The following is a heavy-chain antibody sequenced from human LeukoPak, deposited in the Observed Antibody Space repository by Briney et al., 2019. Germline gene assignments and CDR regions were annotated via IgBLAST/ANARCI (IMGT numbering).Heavy chain of an antibody. CDR3: ARRLRHYDIVTGYYTYFDR. V-gene: IGHV4-59*12. Sequence: PSETLSLTCTVSGGSTRTYYWSWIRQPPGKGLEWIGCIHYSGSTNYNPSLKSRVTISVDMAKNQFSLKLTSVTAADTAVYYCARRLRHYDIVTGYYTYFDRWGQGTLVTVSS. J-gene: IGHJ4*02. CDR1: GGSTRTYY. CDR2: IHYSGST. D-gene: IGHD3-9*01.